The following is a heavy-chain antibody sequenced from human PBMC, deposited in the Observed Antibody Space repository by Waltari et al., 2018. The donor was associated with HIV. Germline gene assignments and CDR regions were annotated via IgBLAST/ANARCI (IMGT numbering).Heavy chain of an antibody. Sequence: QVQLQQWGAGLLKPSETLSLTCAVYGGSFSGYYWSWIRQPPGKGLEWIGEINHSGSTNYNPSLKSRVTISVDTSKNQFSLKLSSVTAADTAVYYCARGSETARYFDWLGPRHPFDPWGQGTLVTVSS. CDR1: GGSFSGYY. CDR2: INHSGST. V-gene: IGHV4-34*01. CDR3: ARGSETARYFDWLGPRHPFDP. J-gene: IGHJ5*02. D-gene: IGHD3-9*01.